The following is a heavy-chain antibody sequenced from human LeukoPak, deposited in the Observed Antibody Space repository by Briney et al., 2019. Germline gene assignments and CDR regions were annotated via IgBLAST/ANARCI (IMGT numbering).Heavy chain of an antibody. CDR3: ARSGRRYFDWLSPLYYFDY. D-gene: IGHD3-9*01. J-gene: IGHJ4*02. Sequence: SETLSLTCTVSDGSISSGSYYWSWIRQPPGKGLEWIGYIYYSGSTNYNPSLKSRVTISVDTSKNQFSLKLSSVTAADTAVYYCARSGRRYFDWLSPLYYFDYWGQGTLVTVSS. V-gene: IGHV4-61*01. CDR1: DGSISSGSYY. CDR2: IYYSGST.